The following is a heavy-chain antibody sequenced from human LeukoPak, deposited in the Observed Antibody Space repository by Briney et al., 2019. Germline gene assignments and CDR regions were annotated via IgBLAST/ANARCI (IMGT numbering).Heavy chain of an antibody. V-gene: IGHV1-2*02. CDR2: INPNSGGT. CDR1: GYTFTGYY. CDR3: ARVTMVRGAYDY. Sequence: ASVKVSCKASGYTFTGYYMHWVRQAPGQGLEWMGWINPNSGGTNYAQKFQGRVTMTRDTSISTAYMELSRLRSEDTAVYYCARVTMVRGAYDYWGQGTLVTVSS. D-gene: IGHD3-10*01. J-gene: IGHJ4*02.